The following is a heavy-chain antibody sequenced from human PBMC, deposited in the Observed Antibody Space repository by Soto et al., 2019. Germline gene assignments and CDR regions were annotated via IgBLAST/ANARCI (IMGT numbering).Heavy chain of an antibody. D-gene: IGHD4-17*01. CDR2: ISGSGGST. V-gene: IGHV3-23*01. J-gene: IGHJ6*02. CDR1: GFTFSSYA. Sequence: EVQLLESGGGLVQPGGSLRLSCAASGFTFSSYAMSWVRQAPGKGLEWVSAISGSGGSTYYADSVKGRFTISRDNSKNTLYLQMNSLRAEDTAVYYCAKEAGVSTVTTFFSPYYYYGMDVWGQGTTVTVSS. CDR3: AKEAGVSTVTTFFSPYYYYGMDV.